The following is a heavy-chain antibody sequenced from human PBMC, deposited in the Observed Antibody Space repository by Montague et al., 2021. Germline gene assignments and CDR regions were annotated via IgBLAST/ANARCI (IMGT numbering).Heavy chain of an antibody. D-gene: IGHD6-13*01. Sequence: SETLSLTCTASGASITSNIYYWGWIRQSPGKGLEWIWSIYYSGNSFYQPSLKSRITMAVDTSKNQFSLKLSSVTAADTAIYCCARVFSSWYVGWFDPWGQGTLVTVSS. CDR2: IYYSGNS. CDR3: ARVFSSWYVGWFDP. V-gene: IGHV4-39*07. J-gene: IGHJ5*02. CDR1: GASITSNIYY.